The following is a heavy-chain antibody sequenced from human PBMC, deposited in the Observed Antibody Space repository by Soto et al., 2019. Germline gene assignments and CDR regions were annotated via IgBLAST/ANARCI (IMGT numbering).Heavy chain of an antibody. CDR3: ARVPEGERSYYFHFYAMDV. Sequence: TLSLTFTVSGGSISNNEFYWSWIRQPPGKGLEWIGYIYYSGSTYYNPSLKSRVIISVDRSKNQFSLNLSSVTAADTAVYYCARVPEGERSYYFHFYAMDVWGQGTTVTVSS. D-gene: IGHD3-16*01. CDR1: GGSISNNEFY. V-gene: IGHV4-30-4*01. CDR2: IYYSGST. J-gene: IGHJ6*02.